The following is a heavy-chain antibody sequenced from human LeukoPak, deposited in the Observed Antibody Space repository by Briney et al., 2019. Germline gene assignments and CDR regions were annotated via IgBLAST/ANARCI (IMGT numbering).Heavy chain of an antibody. CDR3: TRGPIQVWLYYGMDV. V-gene: IGHV3-49*04. J-gene: IGHJ6*02. Sequence: GGSLRLSCTASGFTFGDHAMSWVRQAPGKGREWVGFISSKAYGGTTEYAASVTGRFIISRDDSKSIAYLQMNSLKTEDTAVYYCTRGPIQVWLYYGMDVWGQGTTVIVSS. CDR1: GFTFGDHA. CDR2: ISSKAYGGTT. D-gene: IGHD5-18*01.